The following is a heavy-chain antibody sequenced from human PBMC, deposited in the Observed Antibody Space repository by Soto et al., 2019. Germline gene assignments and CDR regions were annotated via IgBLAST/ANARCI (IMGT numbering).Heavy chain of an antibody. CDR3: ARLLHYGMDV. Sequence: PGGSLRLSCAASGFTFSSYGMHWVRQAPGKGLEWVAVIWYDGSNKHYADSVKGRFTISRDNSKNTLYMQVNSLRAEDTAVYYCARLLHYGMDVWGQGTTVTVSS. V-gene: IGHV3-33*01. CDR1: GFTFSSYG. J-gene: IGHJ6*02. D-gene: IGHD3-3*01. CDR2: IWYDGSNK.